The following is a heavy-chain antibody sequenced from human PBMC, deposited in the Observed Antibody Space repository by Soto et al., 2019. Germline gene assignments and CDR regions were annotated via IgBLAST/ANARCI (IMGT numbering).Heavy chain of an antibody. CDR3: ARDPQSNYGSGSYFPPHYYMDV. CDR2: INHSGST. J-gene: IGHJ6*03. V-gene: IGHV4-34*01. CDR1: GGSFSAYY. Sequence: ASETLSLTCAVYGGSFSAYYWSWIRQPPGKGLEWIGEINHSGSTNYNPSLKSRVTISVDTSKNQFSLKLSSVTAADTAVYYCARDPQSNYGSGSYFPPHYYMDVWGKGTTVTVSS. D-gene: IGHD3-10*01.